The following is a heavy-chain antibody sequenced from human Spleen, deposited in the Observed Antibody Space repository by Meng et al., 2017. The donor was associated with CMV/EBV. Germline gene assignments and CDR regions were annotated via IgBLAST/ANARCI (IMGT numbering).Heavy chain of an antibody. D-gene: IGHD6-19*01. Sequence: LSLTCAASGFTFSSYGMHWVRQAPGKGLEGVTFIRYDGSNKYYADSVKGRFTSSRDNSRNTLDLQMNSLRAEDTAVYYCAREGRIAVAGKDYWGQGTLVTVSS. CDR3: AREGRIAVAGKDY. J-gene: IGHJ4*02. CDR2: IRYDGSNK. V-gene: IGHV3-30*02. CDR1: GFTFSSYG.